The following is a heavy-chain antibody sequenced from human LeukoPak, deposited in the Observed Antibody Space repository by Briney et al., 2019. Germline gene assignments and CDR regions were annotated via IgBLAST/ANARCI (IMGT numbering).Heavy chain of an antibody. CDR2: INHSGST. CDR1: GGSFSGYY. Sequence: PSETLSLTCAVYGGSFSGYYWSWIRQPPGKGLEWIGEINHSGSTNYNPSLKSRVTISVDTSKNQFSLKLSSVTAADTAVYYCASGISRGWYISWFDPWGQGTLVTVSS. J-gene: IGHJ5*02. CDR3: ASGISRGWYISWFDP. V-gene: IGHV4-34*01. D-gene: IGHD6-19*01.